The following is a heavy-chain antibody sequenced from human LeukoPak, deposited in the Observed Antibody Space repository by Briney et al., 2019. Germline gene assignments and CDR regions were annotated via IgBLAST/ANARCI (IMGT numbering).Heavy chain of an antibody. V-gene: IGHV1-24*01. CDR1: GYTLTELS. D-gene: IGHD3-3*01. CDR2: FDPEDGET. J-gene: IGHJ4*02. Sequence: ASVKVSCKVSGYTLTELSMHWVRQVPGKGLEWMGGFDPEDGETIYAQKFQGRVTMTEDTSTDTAYMELSSLRSEDTAVYYCATVLGSTIFGVVIFPPYKYFDYWGQGTLVTVSS. CDR3: ATVLGSTIFGVVIFPPYKYFDY.